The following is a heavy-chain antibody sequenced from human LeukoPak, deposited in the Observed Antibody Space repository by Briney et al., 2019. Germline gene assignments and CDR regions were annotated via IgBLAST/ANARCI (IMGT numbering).Heavy chain of an antibody. Sequence: TGGSLRLSCAASGFIFNTYVMHWVRQAPGKGLEWLAFIRYDGSNKNYADSVKGRFTISRDNGKNSLYLQMNSLRAEDTAVYYCASTTVTTPWGQGTLVTVSS. CDR3: ASTTVTTP. V-gene: IGHV3-30*02. CDR1: GFIFNTYV. D-gene: IGHD4-11*01. CDR2: IRYDGSNK. J-gene: IGHJ5*02.